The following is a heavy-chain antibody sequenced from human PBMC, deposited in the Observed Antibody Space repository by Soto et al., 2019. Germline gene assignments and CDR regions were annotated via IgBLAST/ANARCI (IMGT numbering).Heavy chain of an antibody. CDR1: GFTFSSYW. V-gene: IGHV3-7*04. Sequence: EVQLVESGGGLVQPGGSLRLSCAASGFTFSSYWMSWVRQAPGKGLEWVANIKQDGSEKYYVDSVKGRFTISRDNAKKSLYLQMNSLRAEDTAVYYGAREGGDPGGATTPKQFDYWGQGTLVTVSS. CDR3: AREGGDPGGATTPKQFDY. CDR2: IKQDGSEK. J-gene: IGHJ4*02. D-gene: IGHD5-12*01.